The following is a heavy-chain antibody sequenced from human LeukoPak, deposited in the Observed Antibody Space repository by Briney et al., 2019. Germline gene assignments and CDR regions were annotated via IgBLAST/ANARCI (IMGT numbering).Heavy chain of an antibody. V-gene: IGHV3-9*01. CDR3: AKDIEFDYYDAFDI. CDR2: ISWNSGSI. J-gene: IGHJ3*02. Sequence: GRSLRLSCAASGFTLDDYVMHWVRQAPGKGLEWVSGISWNSGSIGYADSVKGRFTISRDNAKNSLYLQMNSLRAEDTALYYCAKDIEFDYYDAFDIWGQGTMVTVSS. D-gene: IGHD3-9*01. CDR1: GFTLDDYV.